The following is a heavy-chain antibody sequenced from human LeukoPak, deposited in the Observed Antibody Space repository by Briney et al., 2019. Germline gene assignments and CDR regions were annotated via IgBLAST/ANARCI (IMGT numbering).Heavy chain of an antibody. J-gene: IGHJ4*02. V-gene: IGHV4-59*01. Sequence: PSETLSLTCTVSGGSITSYYWSRIRQPPGKGLEWIGYIYYSGSVNYNPSLKSRVTMSVDTSKNQFSLKLTSVTAADTAVYYCARGRPPGAYWGQGTLVTVSS. CDR1: GGSITSYY. CDR3: ARGRPPGAY. CDR2: IYYSGSV. D-gene: IGHD2-2*01.